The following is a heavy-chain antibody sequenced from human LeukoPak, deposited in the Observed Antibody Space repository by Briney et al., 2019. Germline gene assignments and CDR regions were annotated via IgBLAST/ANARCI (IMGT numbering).Heavy chain of an antibody. D-gene: IGHD3-22*01. J-gene: IGHJ4*02. Sequence: GGSLRLSCAASGFTFSSYGMHWVRQAPGKGLEWVAVISYDGSNKYYADSVKGRFTISRDNSKNTLYLQMNSLRAEDTAVYYCPKGTDSSGYHHPFDYWGQGTLVTVSS. V-gene: IGHV3-30*18. CDR2: ISYDGSNK. CDR1: GFTFSSYG. CDR3: PKGTDSSGYHHPFDY.